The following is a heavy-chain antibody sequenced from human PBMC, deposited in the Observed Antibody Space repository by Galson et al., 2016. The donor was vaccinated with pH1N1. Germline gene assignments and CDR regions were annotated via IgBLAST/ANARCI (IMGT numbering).Heavy chain of an antibody. D-gene: IGHD6-19*01. J-gene: IGHJ4*02. CDR2: SLKPDDTT. Sequence: SLRLSCAASGFDFRNFDMSWVRQPPGKGLEWVSVSLKPDDTTHYTDSVQGRFTISRDDSRSILYLQITSLRVEDTALYYCVKGAWLDFLGQGALVTVSS. V-gene: IGHV3-23*01. CDR1: GFDFRNFD. CDR3: VKGAWLDF.